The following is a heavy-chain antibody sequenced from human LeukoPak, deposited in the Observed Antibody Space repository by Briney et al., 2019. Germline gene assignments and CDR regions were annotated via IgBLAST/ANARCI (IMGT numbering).Heavy chain of an antibody. Sequence: ASVKVSCKASGYTFTSYAMNWVRQAPGQGLEWMGWINTNTGNPTYAQGFTGRFVFSLDTSVSTAYLQISSLKAEDTAVYYCARGVTEIVATIYYYYYMDVWGKGTTVTISS. J-gene: IGHJ6*03. CDR2: INTNTGNP. CDR1: GYTFTSYA. D-gene: IGHD5-12*01. V-gene: IGHV7-4-1*02. CDR3: ARGVTEIVATIYYYYYMDV.